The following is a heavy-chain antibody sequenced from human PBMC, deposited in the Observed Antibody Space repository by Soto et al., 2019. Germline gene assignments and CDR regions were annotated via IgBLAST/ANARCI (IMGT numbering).Heavy chain of an antibody. Sequence: GGSLRLSLAASGFRFGTYKMNWARQAPGKGPEWIAHISTTSFTIYYADSVKGRFTISRDNDRNSLYLEMNSLRDEDTAVYYCARDRCYDGTCYSASDSWGQGTLVTVSS. J-gene: IGHJ5*01. CDR1: GFRFGTYK. V-gene: IGHV3-48*02. CDR2: ISTTSFTI. D-gene: IGHD2-15*01. CDR3: ARDRCYDGTCYSASDS.